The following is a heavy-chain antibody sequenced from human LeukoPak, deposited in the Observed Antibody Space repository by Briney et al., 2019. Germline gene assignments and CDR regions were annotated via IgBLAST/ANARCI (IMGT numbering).Heavy chain of an antibody. V-gene: IGHV3-23*01. Sequence: GGSLRLSCAASGFTFSNYAMSWVRQAPGKGLEWVSGISDSDVTTYYADSVEGRFTISRDNSKKSLYLQMSSLRVEDTAVYYCAKVYADYGRYDYWGQGTLVTVSS. J-gene: IGHJ4*02. CDR3: AKVYADYGRYDY. D-gene: IGHD4-17*01. CDR1: GFTFSNYA. CDR2: ISDSDVTT.